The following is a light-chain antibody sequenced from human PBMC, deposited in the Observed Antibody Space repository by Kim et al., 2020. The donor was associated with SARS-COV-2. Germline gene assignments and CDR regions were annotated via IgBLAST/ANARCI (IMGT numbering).Light chain of an antibody. CDR1: SGHNSYV. Sequence: QPVLTQSPSASASLGASVKLTCTLSSGHNSYVIAWHQQQPEKGPRFLMKLHSDGSHTKGDGIPDRFSGSSSGAERYLTISSLQSEDEADYYCQTWGTGIQLFGGGTKLTVL. CDR3: QTWGTGIQL. J-gene: IGLJ3*02. V-gene: IGLV4-69*01. CDR2: LHSDGSH.